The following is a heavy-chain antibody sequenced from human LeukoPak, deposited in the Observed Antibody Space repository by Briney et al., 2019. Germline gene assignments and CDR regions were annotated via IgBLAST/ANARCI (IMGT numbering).Heavy chain of an antibody. Sequence: ASVKVSCKASGYTFTSYGISWVRQAPGQGLEWMGWISAYNGNTNYAQKLQGRVTMTTDTSTSTAYMELRSLRSDDTAVYYCARDPLRYDYVWGSYGYFDYWGQGTLVTVSS. J-gene: IGHJ4*02. CDR1: GYTFTSYG. CDR2: ISAYNGNT. V-gene: IGHV1-18*01. D-gene: IGHD3-16*01. CDR3: ARDPLRYDYVWGSYGYFDY.